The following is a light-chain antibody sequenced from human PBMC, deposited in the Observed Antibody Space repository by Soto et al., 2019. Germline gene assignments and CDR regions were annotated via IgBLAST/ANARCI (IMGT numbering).Light chain of an antibody. CDR1: QSVGTY. CDR2: DAS. V-gene: IGKV3-11*01. J-gene: IGKJ5*01. Sequence: DIVLTQFPATLSLSPGERATLSCRASQSVGTYLAWYQHKPGQAPRLLIYDASKRAIGIPARFSGSGSGTDFALTISSLEPEDFVVYYCQQRSDWPPITFGQGTRLEIK. CDR3: QQRSDWPPIT.